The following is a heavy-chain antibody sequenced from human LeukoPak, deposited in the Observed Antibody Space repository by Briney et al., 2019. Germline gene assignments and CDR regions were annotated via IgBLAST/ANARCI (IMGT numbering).Heavy chain of an antibody. D-gene: IGHD6-13*01. CDR1: GGSFRGYY. V-gene: IGHV4-34*01. CDR3: ARGPRIAAARGFDP. Sequence: SETLSLTCAVYGGSFRGYYWSWIRQPPGKGLEWIGEINHSGSTNYNPSLKSRVTISVDTSKNQFSLKLSSVTAADTAVYYCARGPRIAAARGFDPWGQGTLVTVSS. CDR2: INHSGST. J-gene: IGHJ5*02.